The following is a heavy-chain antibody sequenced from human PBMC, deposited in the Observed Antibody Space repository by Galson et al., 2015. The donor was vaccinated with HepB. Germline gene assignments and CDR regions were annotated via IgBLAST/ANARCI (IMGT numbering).Heavy chain of an antibody. CDR1: GYTFTSYD. D-gene: IGHD1-26*01. J-gene: IGHJ6*02. V-gene: IGHV1-18*01. CDR2: ISAYNGNT. CDR3: ARGVWELLRPYYYGMDV. Sequence: SVKVSCKASGYTFTSYDISWVRQAPGQGLEWMGWISAYNGNTNYAQKLQGRVTMTTDTSTSTAYMELRSLRSDDTAVYYCARGVWELLRPYYYGMDVWGQGTTVTVSS.